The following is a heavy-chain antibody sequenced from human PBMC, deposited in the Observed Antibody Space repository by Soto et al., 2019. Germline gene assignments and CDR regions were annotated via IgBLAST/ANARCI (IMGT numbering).Heavy chain of an antibody. CDR3: AHRPPKYSTAWLAFDF. CDR2: ISWNDER. D-gene: IGHD5-18*01. V-gene: IGHV2-5*01. J-gene: IGHJ3*01. CDR1: GFSLTTHEVG. Sequence: QITLKESGPTLVNPTQTLTLTCTVSGFSLTTHEVGVGWIRQPPGKALEWLAFISWNDERRYSPSLKRRLTITKDTSKNQVVLTMANVDPADTGTYFCAHRPPKYSTAWLAFDFWGQGTTVAVSS.